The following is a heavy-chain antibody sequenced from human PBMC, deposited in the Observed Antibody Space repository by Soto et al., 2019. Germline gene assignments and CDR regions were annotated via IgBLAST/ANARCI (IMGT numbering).Heavy chain of an antibody. V-gene: IGHV1-18*01. Sequence: QVQLVQSGAEVRKPAASVNVSCKASAYTFTSYAISWVRQAPGQGLAWMEWISAYNGNTNYAQKLQGRVTMTTDTSTSTAYIVLRSLRSDDTAVYYLARDRVDESSWAYLDYLGQGILVTFSS. D-gene: IGHD3-22*01. CDR2: ISAYNGNT. J-gene: IGHJ4*02. CDR1: AYTFTSYA. CDR3: ARDRVDESSWAYLDY.